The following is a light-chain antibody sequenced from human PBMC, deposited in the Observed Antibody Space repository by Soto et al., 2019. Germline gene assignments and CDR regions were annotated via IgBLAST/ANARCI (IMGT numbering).Light chain of an antibody. V-gene: IGLV2-14*01. Sequence: QSVLAQPASVSGAPGQSSTISCTGTSSDVGGYNYVSLYQQHPGKAPKLMIYEVSNRPSGVSNRFSGSKSGNTASLTISGLQDEDEADYYCSSYTSSSTLDVFGTGTKVTVL. J-gene: IGLJ1*01. CDR2: EVS. CDR3: SSYTSSSTLDV. CDR1: SSDVGGYNY.